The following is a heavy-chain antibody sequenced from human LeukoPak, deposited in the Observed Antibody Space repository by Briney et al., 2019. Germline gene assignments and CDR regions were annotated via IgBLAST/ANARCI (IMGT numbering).Heavy chain of an antibody. CDR2: ISSSSSTI. CDR3: ARYGGYDILTGYYNFDY. D-gene: IGHD3-9*01. Sequence: GGSLRLSCAASGFTFSSYSMNWVRQAPGKGLEWVSYISSSSSTIYYADSVKGRFTISRDNAKNSLYLQMNSLRAENTAVYYCARYGGYDILTGYYNFDYWGQGTLVTVSS. CDR1: GFTFSSYS. J-gene: IGHJ4*02. V-gene: IGHV3-48*04.